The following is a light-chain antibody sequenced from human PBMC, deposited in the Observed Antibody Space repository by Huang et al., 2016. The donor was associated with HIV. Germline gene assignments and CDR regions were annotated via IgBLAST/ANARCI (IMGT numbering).Light chain of an antibody. CDR2: DTS. V-gene: IGKV3D-15*01. CDR1: QNVRSN. Sequence: EIVMTQSPATLSVSPGGGATLSCRASQNVRSNLAWYQQTPGQAPRLLIYDTSTRAPGVPARFSGSGSGTEFTLTLSGLQSGDFAIYYCQQYDNWPPGLTFGGGTKVEI. CDR3: QQYDNWPPGLT. J-gene: IGKJ4*01.